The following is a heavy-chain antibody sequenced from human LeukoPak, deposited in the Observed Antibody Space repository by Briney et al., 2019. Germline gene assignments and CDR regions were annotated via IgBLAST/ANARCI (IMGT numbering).Heavy chain of an antibody. J-gene: IGHJ3*02. V-gene: IGHV4-59*11. CDR3: ARGRISINAFDM. D-gene: IGHD1-14*01. CDR2: ISHIGST. CDR1: GASISGHY. Sequence: SETLSLTCTVSGASISGHYLTWIRQPPGEGLEWIGYISHIGSTNYNPSLKSRVTISVDTSKNQFSLKLSSVTAADTAVYYCARGRISINAFDMWGQGTLVTVSS.